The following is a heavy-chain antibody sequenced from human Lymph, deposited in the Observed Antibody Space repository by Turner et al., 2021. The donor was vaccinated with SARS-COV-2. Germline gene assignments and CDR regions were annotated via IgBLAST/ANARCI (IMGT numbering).Heavy chain of an antibody. D-gene: IGHD5-18*01. V-gene: IGHV3-23*01. J-gene: IGHJ4*02. Sequence: EVQLLESGGGLVQPAGSLTPSCAASGFTFCSYAMSWVRQAPGKGLEWGSAIRGSGSSTYYAESVKGRFTISGDNSKNTLYLKMNSLRAEDTAVYYCAKEGDTAMVNFDYWGQGTLVTVSS. CDR2: IRGSGSST. CDR3: AKEGDTAMVNFDY. CDR1: GFTFCSYA.